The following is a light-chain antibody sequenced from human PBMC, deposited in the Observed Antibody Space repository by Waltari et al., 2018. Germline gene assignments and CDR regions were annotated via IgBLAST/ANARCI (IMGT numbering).Light chain of an antibody. J-gene: IGKJ1*01. CDR3: QQFHDYPWT. V-gene: IGKV1-9*01. Sequence: IQLTQSPSSLSASVGDTVTITCRASQGISTYLAWLPQKPGRAPKVLIFEASTLQSGVPSRFSGSGSGIDFTLTISSLQPEDVATYYCQQFHDYPWTFGQGTKVEIK. CDR1: QGISTY. CDR2: EAS.